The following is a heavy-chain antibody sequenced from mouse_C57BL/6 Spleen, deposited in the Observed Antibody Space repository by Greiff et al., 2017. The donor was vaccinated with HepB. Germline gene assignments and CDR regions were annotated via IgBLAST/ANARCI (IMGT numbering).Heavy chain of an antibody. CDR2: IDPENGDT. V-gene: IGHV14-4*01. Sequence: EVQLQQSGAELVRPGASVKLSCTASGFNIKDDYMHWVKQRPEQGLEWIGWIDPENGDTEYASKFQGKATITADTSSNTAYLQLSSLTSEDTAVYYCTTWDYDDAYWGQGTLVTVSA. J-gene: IGHJ3*01. CDR1: GFNIKDDY. CDR3: TTWDYDDAY. D-gene: IGHD2-4*01.